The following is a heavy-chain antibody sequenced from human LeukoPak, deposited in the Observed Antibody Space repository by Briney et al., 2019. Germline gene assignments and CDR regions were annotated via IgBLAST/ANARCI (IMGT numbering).Heavy chain of an antibody. V-gene: IGHV4-59*08. J-gene: IGHJ4*02. CDR3: ARLSTGSGWHFDY. D-gene: IGHD6-19*01. CDR2: IYYSGST. Sequence: SETLSLTCTVSGGSISSYYWSWIRQPPGKGQEWIGYIYYSGSTNYNPSLKSRVTISVDTSKNQFSLKLSSVTAADTAVYYCARLSTGSGWHFDYWGQGTLVTVSS. CDR1: GGSISSYY.